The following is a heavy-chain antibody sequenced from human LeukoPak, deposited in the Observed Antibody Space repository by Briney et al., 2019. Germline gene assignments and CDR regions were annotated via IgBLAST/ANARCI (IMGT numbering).Heavy chain of an antibody. CDR1: GGSISSYY. Sequence: PSETLSLTCTVSGGSISSYYWSWIRQPPGKGLGWIGYIYYSGSTNYNPSLKSRVTISVDTSKVQFSLKLSSVTAADTAVYYCARAPSVGATSYFDYWGQGTLVTVSS. D-gene: IGHD1-26*01. V-gene: IGHV4-59*01. CDR3: ARAPSVGATSYFDY. CDR2: IYYSGST. J-gene: IGHJ4*02.